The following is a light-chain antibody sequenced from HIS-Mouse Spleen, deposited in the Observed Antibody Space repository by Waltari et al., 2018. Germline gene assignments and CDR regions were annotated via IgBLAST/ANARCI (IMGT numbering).Light chain of an antibody. J-gene: IGLJ2*01. CDR2: EVS. CDR1: SRDVGGYNY. V-gene: IGLV2-8*01. CDR3: SSYAGSNNLV. Sequence: QSALTQPPSASGSPGQSVTISCPGTSRDVGGYNYVSWYQHHPGKAPKLMIYEVSKRPSGVPDRFSGSKSGNTASLTVSGLQAEDEADYYCSSYAGSNNLVFGGGTKLTVL.